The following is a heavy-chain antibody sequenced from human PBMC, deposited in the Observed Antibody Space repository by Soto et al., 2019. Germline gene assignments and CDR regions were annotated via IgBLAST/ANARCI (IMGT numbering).Heavy chain of an antibody. CDR3: ARRYAFWSGYLDY. Sequence: PSETLSLTCTVSGGSISSSSYFWGWIRQPPGKGLEWIGSIYYSGSTYYNPSLKSRVTVSVDTSKNQFSLKLNSVTAADTAVYYCARRYAFWSGYLDYWGQGTLVTVSS. D-gene: IGHD3-3*01. CDR1: GGSISSSSYF. J-gene: IGHJ4*02. CDR2: IYYSGST. V-gene: IGHV4-39*01.